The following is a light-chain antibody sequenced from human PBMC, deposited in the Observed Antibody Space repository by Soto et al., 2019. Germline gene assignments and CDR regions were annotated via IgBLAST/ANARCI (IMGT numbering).Light chain of an antibody. CDR3: QQYNNWPIT. J-gene: IGKJ5*01. CDR2: DAS. CDR1: QNIGNN. V-gene: IGKV3-15*01. Sequence: EMFMTQSPSTLSVSPDEIATFSCRASQNIGNNIAWYHHKPGQAPRLLIYDASTRALDTPARFAGSGAGTEFTLTISSLQSEDFAVYFCQQYNNWPITFGQGTRLENK.